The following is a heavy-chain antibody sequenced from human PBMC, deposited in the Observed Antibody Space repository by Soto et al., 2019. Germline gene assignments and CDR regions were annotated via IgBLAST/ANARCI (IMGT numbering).Heavy chain of an antibody. CDR2: IYYSGST. V-gene: IGHV4-31*03. J-gene: IGHJ6*02. D-gene: IGHD6-13*01. CDR1: GGSISSGGYY. Sequence: QVQLQESGPGLVKPSQTLSLTCTVSGGSISSGGYYWSWIRQHPGKGLEWIGYIYYSGSTYYNPSPKRRVTISVDTSKNQFSLKLSSVTAADTAVYYCARDRTRGNYYYYGMDVWGQGTTVTVSS. CDR3: ARDRTRGNYYYYGMDV.